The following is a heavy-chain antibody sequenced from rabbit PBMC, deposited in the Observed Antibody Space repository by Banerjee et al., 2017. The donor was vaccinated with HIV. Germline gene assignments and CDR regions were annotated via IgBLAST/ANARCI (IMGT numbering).Heavy chain of an antibody. CDR2: IVDGDGNT. CDR1: GFSFSSAYD. V-gene: IGHV1S40*01. D-gene: IGHD1-1*01. Sequence: EESGGDLVKPGASLTLTCTASGFSFSSAYDMCWVRQAPGKGPEWIACIVDGDGNTFYASWAKGRFTISETSSTTVTLQMTSLTVADTATYFCVRWASSRRDNLWGQGTLVTVS. J-gene: IGHJ3*01. CDR3: VRWASSRRDNL.